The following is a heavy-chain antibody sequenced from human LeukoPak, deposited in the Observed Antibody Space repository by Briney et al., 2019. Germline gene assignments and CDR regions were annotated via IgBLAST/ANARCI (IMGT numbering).Heavy chain of an antibody. CDR2: ISSSSSYI. Sequence: GGSLRLSCAASEFSVGSNYMTWVRQAPGKGLEWVSSISSSSSYIYYADSVKGRFTISRDNAKNSLYLQMNSLRAEDTAVYYCARTVNGYYDILTGYYLRYYYYMDVWGKGTTVTVSS. CDR3: ARTVNGYYDILTGYYLRYYYYMDV. D-gene: IGHD3-9*01. V-gene: IGHV3-21*01. CDR1: EFSVGSNY. J-gene: IGHJ6*03.